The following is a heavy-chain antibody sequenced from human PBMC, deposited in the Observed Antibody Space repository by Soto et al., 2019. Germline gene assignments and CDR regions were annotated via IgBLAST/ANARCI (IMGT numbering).Heavy chain of an antibody. CDR3: ARASKSTTPDFDY. Sequence: ASVKVSCKASGYTFTGYYIHWVRQAPGQGLEWMGWINPNSGATNYAQKFQGWVAVTRVTSISTAYMELSSLRSDDTAVYYCARASKSTTPDFDYWGQGTLVTVSS. CDR1: GYTFTGYY. J-gene: IGHJ4*02. D-gene: IGHD1-1*01. CDR2: INPNSGAT. V-gene: IGHV1-2*04.